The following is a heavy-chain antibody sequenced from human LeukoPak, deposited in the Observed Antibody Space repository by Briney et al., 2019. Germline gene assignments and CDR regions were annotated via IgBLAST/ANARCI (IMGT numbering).Heavy chain of an antibody. D-gene: IGHD1-26*01. V-gene: IGHV4-59*01. CDR3: ARTQSQSGSYRYYFGY. J-gene: IGHJ4*02. Sequence: SETLSLTCAVYGGSFSGYYWSWIRQPPGGGLEWIGYIYYISNTNYNPSLKSRVTMSIDPSRNQFSLKVNSVTAADTAVYYCARTQSQSGSYRYYFGYWGQGTLVTVSS. CDR1: GGSFSGYY. CDR2: IYYISNT.